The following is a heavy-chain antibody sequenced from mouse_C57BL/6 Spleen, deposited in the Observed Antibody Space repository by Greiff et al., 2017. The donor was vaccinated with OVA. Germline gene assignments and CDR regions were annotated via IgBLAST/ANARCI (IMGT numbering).Heavy chain of an antibody. CDR2: ISSGGDYI. J-gene: IGHJ2*01. D-gene: IGHD1-1*01. V-gene: IGHV5-9-1*02. CDR3: TRERGYGSSCLDY. CDR1: GFTFSSYA. Sequence: EVKLVESGEGLVKPGGSLKLSCAASGFTFSSYAMSWVRQTPEKRLEWVAYISSGGDYIYYADTVKGRFTISRDNARNTLYLQMSSLKSEDTAMYYCTRERGYGSSCLDYWGQGTTLTVSS.